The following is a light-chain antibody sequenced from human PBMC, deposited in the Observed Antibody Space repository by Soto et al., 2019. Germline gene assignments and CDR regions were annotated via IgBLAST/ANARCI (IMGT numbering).Light chain of an antibody. Sequence: QSVLTQSPSASGTPGQRVTISCSASTSNFVSNSVSWYQHVPGTAPKLMIYEVSNRPSGVSNRFSGSKSGNTASLTISGLQAEDEADYYCTSYASSGTHVFGGGTKVTVL. CDR1: TSNFVSNS. CDR3: TSYASSGTHV. CDR2: EVS. V-gene: IGLV2-14*01. J-gene: IGLJ3*02.